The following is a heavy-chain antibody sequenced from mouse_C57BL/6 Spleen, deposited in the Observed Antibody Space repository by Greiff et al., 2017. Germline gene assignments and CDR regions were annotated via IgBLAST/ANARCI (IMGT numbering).Heavy chain of an antibody. V-gene: IGHV1-55*01. CDR2: IYPGSGST. CDR1: GYTFTSYW. D-gene: IGHD1-1*01. Sequence: QVQLQQPGAELVKPGASVKMSCKASGYTFTSYWITWVKQRPGQGLEWIGDIYPGSGSTNYNEKFKSKATLTVDTSSSTAYMQLSSLTSEDSAVYYCSYYYGSDYYAMDYWGQGTSVTVSS. J-gene: IGHJ4*01. CDR3: SYYYGSDYYAMDY.